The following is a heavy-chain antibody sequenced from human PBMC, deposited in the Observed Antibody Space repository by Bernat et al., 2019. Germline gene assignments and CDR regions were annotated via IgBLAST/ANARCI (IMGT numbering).Heavy chain of an antibody. V-gene: IGHV3-33*01. CDR1: GFMFNTYG. Sequence: QVQLVESGGGVVQPGTSLRLSCAASGFMFNTYGMLWVRLAPGKGLEWVAVISYDGTTKHYIESVRDRFTISRDDSKNTLYLQMNSLRAEDTAVYYCGREHPDLFDSWGQGTLVTVSS. CDR3: GREHPDLFDS. CDR2: ISYDGTTK. J-gene: IGHJ4*02.